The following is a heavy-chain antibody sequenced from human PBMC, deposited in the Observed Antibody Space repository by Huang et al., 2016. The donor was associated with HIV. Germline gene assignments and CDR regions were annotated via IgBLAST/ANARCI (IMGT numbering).Heavy chain of an antibody. V-gene: IGHV3-21*01. J-gene: IGHJ4*03. D-gene: IGHD2-15*01. CDR1: GFLFTTFT. CDR3: ARGGPVGYFNL. CDR2: IAGIGSAI. Sequence: EVQLEESGGALVKPGGSLRLSCAATGFLFTTFTMHWVRQGPGKGLEWVSSIAGIGSAIYYADAVKGRFTISRDNTKKSLYLQMSSLSVDDTAFYFCARGGPVGYFNLWGHGTLVSVSS.